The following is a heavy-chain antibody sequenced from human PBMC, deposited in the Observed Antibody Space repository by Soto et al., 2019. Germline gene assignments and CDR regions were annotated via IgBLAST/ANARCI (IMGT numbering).Heavy chain of an antibody. CDR1: GGTFSSYA. V-gene: IGHV1-69*13. Sequence: GASVKVSCKASGGTFSSYAISWVRQAPGQGLEWMGGIIPIFGTANYAQKFQGRVTITADESTSTAYMELSSLRSEDTAVYYCARALFDGEYLLGYWGQGTLVTVSS. CDR3: ARALFDGEYLLGY. D-gene: IGHD4-17*01. CDR2: IIPIFGTA. J-gene: IGHJ4*02.